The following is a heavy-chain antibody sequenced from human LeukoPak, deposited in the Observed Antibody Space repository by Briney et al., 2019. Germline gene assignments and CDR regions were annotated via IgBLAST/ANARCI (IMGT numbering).Heavy chain of an antibody. J-gene: IGHJ4*02. CDR3: ARVGTKHVLRYFDWLLSFVY. D-gene: IGHD3-9*01. CDR1: GYTFTGYY. V-gene: IGHV1-2*02. Sequence: ASVKVSCKASGYTFTGYYMHWVRQAPGQGLEWMGWINPNSGGTNYAQKFQGRVTMTRDTSISTAYMELNRLRSDDTAVYYCARVGTKHVLRYFDWLLSFVYWGQGTLVTVSS. CDR2: INPNSGGT.